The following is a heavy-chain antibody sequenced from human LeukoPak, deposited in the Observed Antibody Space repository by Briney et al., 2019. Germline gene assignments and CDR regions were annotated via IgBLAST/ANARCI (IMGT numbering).Heavy chain of an antibody. CDR3: AKDERSDGYIYYYYYGMDV. Sequence: GGSLRLSCAASRFTFSSYGMHWVRQAPGKGLEWVAVISYDGSNKYYADSVKGRFTISRDNSKNTLYLQMNSLRAEDTAVYYCAKDERSDGYIYYYYYGMDVWGQGTTVTVSS. J-gene: IGHJ6*02. CDR1: RFTFSSYG. CDR2: ISYDGSNK. V-gene: IGHV3-30*18. D-gene: IGHD5-24*01.